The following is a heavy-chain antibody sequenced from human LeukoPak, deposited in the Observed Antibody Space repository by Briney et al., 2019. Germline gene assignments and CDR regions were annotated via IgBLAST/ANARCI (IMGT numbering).Heavy chain of an antibody. J-gene: IGHJ4*02. Sequence: PGGSLRLSCAASGFTFSTYSMNWVRQAPGKGLEWVSSISSSSSYIYYADSLKGRFTISRDNAKNSLYLQMNSLRAEDTAVYYCARGKIAAAVRWGQGTLVTVSS. CDR2: ISSSSSYI. V-gene: IGHV3-21*01. CDR3: ARGKIAAAVR. CDR1: GFTFSTYS. D-gene: IGHD6-13*01.